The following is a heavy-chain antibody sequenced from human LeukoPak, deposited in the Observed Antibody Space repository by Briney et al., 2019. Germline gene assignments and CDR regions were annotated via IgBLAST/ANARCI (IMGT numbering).Heavy chain of an antibody. CDR2: LYIGGNT. CDR1: GFTLSSYS. Sequence: GGSLRLSCAASGFTLSSYSMNWVRQAPGKGLEWVSALYIGGNTYYADSVRGRFTISRDNSKNTLYLQMNSLRAEDTAIYYCMTAAGYNFGQYWGQGTLVTVSS. D-gene: IGHD5-18*01. J-gene: IGHJ4*02. CDR3: MTAAGYNFGQY. V-gene: IGHV3-53*01.